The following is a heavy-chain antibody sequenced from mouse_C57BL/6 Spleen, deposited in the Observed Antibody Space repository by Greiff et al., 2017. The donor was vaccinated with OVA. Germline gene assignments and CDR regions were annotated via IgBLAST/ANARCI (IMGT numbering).Heavy chain of an antibody. V-gene: IGHV1-77*01. Sequence: QVQLKESGAELVKPGASVKISCKASGYTFTDYYINWVKQRPGQGLAWIGKFGPGSGSTYFHEKFKGKATLTADKSSSTAYMQLSSLTSEDSADYFCTRRATTVVAPRCFDVWGTGTTVTVSS. CDR1: GYTFTDYY. D-gene: IGHD1-1*01. J-gene: IGHJ1*03. CDR3: TRRATTVVAPRCFDV. CDR2: FGPGSGST.